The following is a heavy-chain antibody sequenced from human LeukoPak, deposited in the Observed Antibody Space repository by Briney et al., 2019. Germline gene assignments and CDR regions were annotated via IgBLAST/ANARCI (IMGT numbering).Heavy chain of an antibody. V-gene: IGHV3-33*06. D-gene: IGHD1-26*01. Sequence: RXLRLSXAASGFTFSSYGMHWVRQAPGKGLEWVAIIWYDGSNKYYADSVKGRFTISRDNSKNTLYLQMNSLRAEDTAVYYCAKGADDSGSSSDVFGIWGQGTMVTVSS. J-gene: IGHJ3*02. CDR1: GFTFSSYG. CDR2: IWYDGSNK. CDR3: AKGADDSGSSSDVFGI.